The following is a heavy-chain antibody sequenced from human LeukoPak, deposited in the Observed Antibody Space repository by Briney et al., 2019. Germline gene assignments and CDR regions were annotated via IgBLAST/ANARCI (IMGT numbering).Heavy chain of an antibody. CDR2: MNPNSGNT. Sequence: ASVKVSCKASGYTFTSYDINWVRQATGQGLEWMGWMNPNSGNTGYAQKFQGRVTVTRNTSISTAYMELSSLRSEDTAVYYCARGSYSSSFYYYYYMDVWGKGTTVTVSS. CDR3: ARGSYSSSFYYYYYMDV. J-gene: IGHJ6*03. D-gene: IGHD6-6*01. CDR1: GYTFTSYD. V-gene: IGHV1-8*01.